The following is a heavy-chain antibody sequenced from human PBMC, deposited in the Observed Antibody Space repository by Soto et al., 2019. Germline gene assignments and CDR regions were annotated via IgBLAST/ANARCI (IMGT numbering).Heavy chain of an antibody. Sequence: ASVKVSCKASGYRFTSYGISWVRQAPGQGLEWLGWISAYDDNTKYAQTLQGRVSMSTDTSTNTAYMELRSLRSDDTAFYFFARGGYYDSSGSRNYHYYGMNGGGQGTTVT. CDR1: GYRFTSYG. V-gene: IGHV1-18*01. D-gene: IGHD3-22*01. J-gene: IGHJ6*02. CDR3: ARGGYYDSSGSRNYHYYGMNG. CDR2: ISAYDDNT.